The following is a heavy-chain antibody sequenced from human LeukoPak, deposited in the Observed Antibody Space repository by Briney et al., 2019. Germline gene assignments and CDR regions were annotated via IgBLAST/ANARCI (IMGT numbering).Heavy chain of an antibody. D-gene: IGHD3-16*01. CDR3: ARGDYLWGSYPCFDY. CDR1: GYSFTSFW. V-gene: IGHV5-51*01. CDR2: IYPGDSDT. Sequence: GESLKISCKGSGYSFTSFWIVWLRQIPGKGLEWMGIIYPGDSDTRYSPSFQGQVPISADKSISTAYLQWSSLKASDTAMYYCARGDYLWGSYPCFDYWGQGTLVTVSS. J-gene: IGHJ4*02.